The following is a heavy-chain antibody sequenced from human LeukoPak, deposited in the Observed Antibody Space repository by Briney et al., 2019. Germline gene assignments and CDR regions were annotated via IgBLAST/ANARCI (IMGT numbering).Heavy chain of an antibody. CDR2: IYYSGST. J-gene: IGHJ5*02. Sequence: SETLSLTCTVSGGSISSGDYYWSWIRQPPGKGLEWIGYIYYSGSTYYNPSLKSRVTISVDTSKNQFSLKLSSVTAADTAVYYCARSQLRGGWFDPWGQGTLVTVSS. D-gene: IGHD2-2*01. CDR1: GGSISSGDYY. CDR3: ARSQLRGGWFDP. V-gene: IGHV4-30-4*01.